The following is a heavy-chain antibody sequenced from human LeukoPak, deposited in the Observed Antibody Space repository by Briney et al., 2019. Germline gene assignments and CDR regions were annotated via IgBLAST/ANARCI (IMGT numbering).Heavy chain of an antibody. CDR1: GFTFSNYW. CDR2: IKRDGGGQ. J-gene: IGHJ4*02. V-gene: IGHV3-7*04. D-gene: IGHD6-13*01. CDR3: ARAPRTAALY. Sequence: PGGSLRLSCAASGFTFSNYWMQWVRQAPGKGLEWLANIKRDGGGQYYVDSVKGRCTISIDKAKDSLYLQMDRLRVGDTDLDYCARAPRTAALYWGQGTLVTVSS.